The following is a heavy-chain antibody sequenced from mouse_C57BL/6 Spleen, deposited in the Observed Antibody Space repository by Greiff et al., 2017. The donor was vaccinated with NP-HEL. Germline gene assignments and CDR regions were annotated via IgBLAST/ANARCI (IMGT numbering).Heavy chain of an antibody. CDR2: IDPEDGET. Sequence: VHVKQSGAELVKPGASVKLSCTASGFNIKDYYMHWVKQRTEQGLEWIGRIDPEDGETKYAPKFQGKATITADTSSNTAYLQLSSLTSEDTAVYYCARWLLREDYFDYWGQGTTLTVSS. CDR1: GFNIKDYY. V-gene: IGHV14-2*01. D-gene: IGHD2-3*01. CDR3: ARWLLREDYFDY. J-gene: IGHJ2*01.